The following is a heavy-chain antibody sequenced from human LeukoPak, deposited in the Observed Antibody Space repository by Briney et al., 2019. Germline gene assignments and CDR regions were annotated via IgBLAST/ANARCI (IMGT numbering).Heavy chain of an antibody. V-gene: IGHV1-69*13. CDR3: ARGVTMVRGHFDY. Sequence: RASVKVSCKASGGTFSSYAISWVRQAAGQGLEWMGGIIPIFGTANYAQKFQGRVTITADESTSTAYMELSSLRSEDTAVYYCARGVTMVRGHFDYWGQGTLVTVSS. J-gene: IGHJ4*02. D-gene: IGHD3-10*01. CDR2: IIPIFGTA. CDR1: GGTFSSYA.